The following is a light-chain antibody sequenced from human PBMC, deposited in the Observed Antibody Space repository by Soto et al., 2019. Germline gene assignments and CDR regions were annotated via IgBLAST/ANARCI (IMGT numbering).Light chain of an antibody. V-gene: IGKV4-1*01. J-gene: IGKJ5*01. CDR1: QSILYSSNNKNY. Sequence: DIVMTQSPDSLAVSLGERATINCKYSQSILYSSNNKNYLAWYQQKPGQPPKLLIYWASTRESGVPDRFSGSGSGTDFTLTLNSLQAEDVAVYYCQQYYSTPLTFGQGTRLEIK. CDR2: WAS. CDR3: QQYYSTPLT.